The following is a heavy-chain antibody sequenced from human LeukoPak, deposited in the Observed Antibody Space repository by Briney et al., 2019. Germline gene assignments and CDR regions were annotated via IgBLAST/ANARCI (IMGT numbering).Heavy chain of an antibody. J-gene: IGHJ4*02. CDR3: AKDRPTVYSSSWLHFLDS. CDR2: TSGSGSST. D-gene: IGHD6-13*01. V-gene: IGHV3-23*01. Sequence: GGTLRLSCAASGFTSGNYGMTWVRQAPGKGLEWVSGTSGSGSSTYYADSVKGRSTVSRVNSKNTLYLQMNSLRADDTAVYYCAKDRPTVYSSSWLHFLDSWGQGTLVTVSS. CDR1: GFTSGNYG.